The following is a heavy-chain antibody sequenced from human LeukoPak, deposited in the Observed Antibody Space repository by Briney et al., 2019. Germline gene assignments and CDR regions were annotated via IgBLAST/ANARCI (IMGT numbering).Heavy chain of an antibody. CDR1: GVSISNNH. D-gene: IGHD6-19*01. V-gene: IGHV4-59*01. J-gene: IGHJ4*02. CDR2: VHYTGYT. Sequence: SETLSLTCTVSGVSISNNHWGWIRQPPGKGLEWIGYVHYTGYTSYNPSLKSRVTMSVDTSKNRFSLKVNSVTASDTAVYYCARNIGWYAHDYWGQGTLVTVSS. CDR3: ARNIGWYAHDY.